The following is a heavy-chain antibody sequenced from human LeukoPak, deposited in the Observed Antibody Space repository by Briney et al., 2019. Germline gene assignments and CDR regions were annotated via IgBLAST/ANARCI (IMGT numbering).Heavy chain of an antibody. CDR2: IYYSGST. V-gene: IGHV4-59*01. D-gene: IGHD6-19*01. CDR1: GGSISSYY. J-gene: IGHJ4*02. CDR3: ARGSGWYLRGTRGYFDY. Sequence: PSETLSLTCTVSGGSISSYYWSWIRQPPGKGLEWIGYIYYSGSTNYNPSLKSRVTISVDTSKNQFSLKLSSVTAADTAVYYCARGSGWYLRGTRGYFDYWGQGTLVTVSS.